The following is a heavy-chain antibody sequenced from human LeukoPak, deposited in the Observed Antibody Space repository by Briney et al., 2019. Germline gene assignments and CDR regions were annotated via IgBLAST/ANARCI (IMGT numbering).Heavy chain of an antibody. CDR3: AREDYDSSGYPLPLYYYYYYMDV. J-gene: IGHJ6*03. D-gene: IGHD3-22*01. V-gene: IGHV3-30*04. CDR1: GFTFSSYA. CDR2: ISYDGSNK. Sequence: GGSLRLSCAASGFTFSSYAMHWVRQAPGKGLEWVAVISYDGSNKYYADSVKGRFTISRDNSKNTLYLQMNSLRAEDTAVYYCAREDYDSSGYPLPLYYYYYYMDVWGKGTTVTVSS.